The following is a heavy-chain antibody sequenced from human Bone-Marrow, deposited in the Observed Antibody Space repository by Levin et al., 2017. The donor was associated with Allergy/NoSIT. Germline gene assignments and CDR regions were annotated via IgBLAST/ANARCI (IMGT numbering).Heavy chain of an antibody. CDR2: INERGNT. J-gene: IGHJ3*02. D-gene: IGHD6-19*01. CDR1: GYSISSDFY. CDR3: ARDPTNSGGYYAFDT. V-gene: IGHV4-38-2*02. Sequence: SCTVSGYSISSDFYWGWVRQPPGKGLEWIGCINERGNTYYNPSLKSRVTMSVDTSTNQFSLKLKSVTATDTAGYYCARDPTNSGGYYAFDTWGQGTMVTVSS.